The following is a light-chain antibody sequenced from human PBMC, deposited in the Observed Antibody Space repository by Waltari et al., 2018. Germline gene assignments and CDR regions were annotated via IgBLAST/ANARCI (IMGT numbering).Light chain of an antibody. J-gene: IGKJ1*01. CDR3: QQYAASPWT. CDR2: GAS. V-gene: IGKV3-20*01. Sequence: EIVLTQSPGTLSLSPGERATLSCGASRSVSNSYLAWYQQKPGQAPRLLIYGASGRATGIPDRFSGSGSGTDFTLTISRLEPEDFAVYYCQQYAASPWTFGQGTKVEIK. CDR1: RSVSNSY.